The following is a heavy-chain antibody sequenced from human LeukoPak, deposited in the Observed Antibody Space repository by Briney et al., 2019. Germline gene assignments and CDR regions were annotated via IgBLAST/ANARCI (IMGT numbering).Heavy chain of an antibody. D-gene: IGHD6-13*01. J-gene: IGHJ4*02. Sequence: SETLSLTCTVSGGSISSSSYYWGWIRQPPGKGLEWIGSIYYSGSTYYNPSLKSRVTISVDTSKNQFSLKLSSVTAADTAVYYCSIAAAGTWDGFDYWGQGTLVTVSS. CDR3: SIAAAGTWDGFDY. CDR1: GGSISSSSYY. V-gene: IGHV4-39*07. CDR2: IYYSGST.